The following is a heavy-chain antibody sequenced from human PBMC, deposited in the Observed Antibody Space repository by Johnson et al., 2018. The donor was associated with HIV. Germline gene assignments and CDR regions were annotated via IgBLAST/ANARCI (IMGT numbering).Heavy chain of an antibody. CDR3: AMLFRHAFDI. V-gene: IGHV3-30*14. J-gene: IGHJ3*02. CDR1: GFTFSRYA. D-gene: IGHD3-10*01. Sequence: QVQLMESGGGVVQPGRSLRLSCAASGFTFSRYAMHWVRQAPGKGQEWVAVISYHGTNKYYAASVKGRFTISRDNSKNTLYLQMNSLRPEDTAVYYCAMLFRHAFDIWGQGTMVTVSS. CDR2: ISYHGTNK.